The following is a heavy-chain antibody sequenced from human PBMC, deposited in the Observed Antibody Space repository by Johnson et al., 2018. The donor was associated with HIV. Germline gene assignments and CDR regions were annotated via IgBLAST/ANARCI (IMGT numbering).Heavy chain of an antibody. J-gene: IGHJ3*02. Sequence: QVQLVESGGGLVQPGGSLRLSCAASGFTFSSYGMHWVRQAPGKGLEWVAFIRYDGSNKYYADSVKGRFSISRDNSKNTLYLQMNSLRAEDTAVYYCAKDWGIAAAGTDAFDIWGQGTMVTVSS. CDR2: IRYDGSNK. V-gene: IGHV3-30*02. D-gene: IGHD6-13*01. CDR3: AKDWGIAAAGTDAFDI. CDR1: GFTFSSYG.